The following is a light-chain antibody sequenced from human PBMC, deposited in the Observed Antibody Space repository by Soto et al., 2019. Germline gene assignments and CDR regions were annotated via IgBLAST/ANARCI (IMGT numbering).Light chain of an antibody. J-gene: IGKJ2*01. CDR3: QQYGSSPYT. CDR2: GAS. Sequence: IVLTQSPGTLSLSPGERATLSCRASQSVSSNYLAWYQQKPGQTPRLLIYGASSRATGIPDRFSGSESGTDFTLTISRLEREDFAVYYCQQYGSSPYTFGQGTKLEIK. CDR1: QSVSSNY. V-gene: IGKV3-20*01.